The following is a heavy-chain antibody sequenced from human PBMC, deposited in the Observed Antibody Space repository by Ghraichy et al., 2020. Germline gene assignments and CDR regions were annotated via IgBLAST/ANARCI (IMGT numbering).Heavy chain of an antibody. V-gene: IGHV1-3*04. CDR3: ARDRGIVVVPAAVDY. CDR1: GYTFTNYA. D-gene: IGHD2-2*01. Sequence: ASVKVSCRASGYTFTNYAMHWVRQAPGQRLEWMGWVNTGNGNTKYSQKFQDRVTITRDTSASTAYMELSSLRSEDTAVYYCARDRGIVVVPAAVDYWGQGTLVTVSS. CDR2: VNTGNGNT. J-gene: IGHJ4*02.